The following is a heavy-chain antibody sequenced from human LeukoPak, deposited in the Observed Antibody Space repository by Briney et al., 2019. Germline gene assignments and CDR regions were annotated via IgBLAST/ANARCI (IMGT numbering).Heavy chain of an antibody. CDR1: GFTVRSNY. D-gene: IGHD1-1*01. J-gene: IGHJ4*02. Sequence: PGGSLRLSCAASGFTVRSNYTSWVRQAPGKGLEWVSVIYSGGSTYYADSVKGRFTISRDDSKNMVFLQMNSLRVEDTAVYYCARLPGGRQLNWGQGTLVTVSS. CDR3: ARLPGGRQLN. CDR2: IYSGGST. V-gene: IGHV3-53*01.